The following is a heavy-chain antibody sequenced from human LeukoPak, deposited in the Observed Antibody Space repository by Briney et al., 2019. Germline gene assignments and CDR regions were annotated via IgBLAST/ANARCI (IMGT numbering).Heavy chain of an antibody. CDR2: ISASNGNR. V-gene: IGHV1-18*01. CDR3: ARVVLSGLLENYYYYHMDV. J-gene: IGHJ6*03. Sequence: ASVKVSCKASGYTFSLYGISWVRQAPGQGLEWMGWISASNGNRNYAQKVQGRVTMTADTSTSTAYMELRTLRSDDTAVYYCARVVLSGLLENYYYYHMDVWGKGTTVTVSS. CDR1: GYTFSLYG. D-gene: IGHD1-1*01.